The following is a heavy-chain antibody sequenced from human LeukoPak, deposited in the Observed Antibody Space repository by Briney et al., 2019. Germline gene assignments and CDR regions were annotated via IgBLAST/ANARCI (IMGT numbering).Heavy chain of an antibody. J-gene: IGHJ5*02. D-gene: IGHD4-23*01. V-gene: IGHV4-61*01. Sequence: AETLSLTCTVSGGSVSSGSYYWSWIRQPPGKGLVWIGYIYYSGSTNYNPSLKSRVTISVDTSKNQFSLKLSSVTAADTAVYYCARDRPNYGGNSGGWFDPWGQGTLVTVSS. CDR2: IYYSGST. CDR3: ARDRPNYGGNSGGWFDP. CDR1: GGSVSSGSYY.